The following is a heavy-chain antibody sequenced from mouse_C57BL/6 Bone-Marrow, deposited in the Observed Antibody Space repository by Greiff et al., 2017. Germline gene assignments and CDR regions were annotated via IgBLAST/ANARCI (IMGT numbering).Heavy chain of an antibody. CDR1: GYTFTSYW. CDR2: IDPSDSYT. V-gene: IGHV1-69*01. CDR3: ASDGYDDYAMDY. Sequence: QVQLQQPGAELVMPGASVKLSCKASGYTFTSYWMHWVKQRPGQGLEWIGEIDPSDSYTNYNQKFKGKSTLTVDKSSSTAYMQLRSLTSEDSAVYYCASDGYDDYAMDYWGQGTSVTVSS. D-gene: IGHD2-2*01. J-gene: IGHJ4*01.